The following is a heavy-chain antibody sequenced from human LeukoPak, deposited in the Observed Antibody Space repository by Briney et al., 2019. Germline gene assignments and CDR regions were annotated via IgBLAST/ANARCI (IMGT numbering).Heavy chain of an antibody. Sequence: PSETLSLTCTVSGGSISSYYWSWIRQPPGKGLDWIGYIYYSGSTNYNPSLKSRVTISVDTSKNQFSLKLSSVTAADTAVYYCARGIVVVPAAIPLDDWFDPWGQGTLVTVSS. D-gene: IGHD2-2*01. CDR2: IYYSGST. J-gene: IGHJ5*02. CDR3: ARGIVVVPAAIPLDDWFDP. CDR1: GGSISSYY. V-gene: IGHV4-59*01.